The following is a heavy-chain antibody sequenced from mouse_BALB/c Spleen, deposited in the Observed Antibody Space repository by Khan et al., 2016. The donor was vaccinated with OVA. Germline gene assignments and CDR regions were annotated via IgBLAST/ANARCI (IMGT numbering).Heavy chain of an antibody. CDR3: ARSGGNFHWYFDV. V-gene: IGHV5-17*02. CDR1: GFTFSSFG. CDR2: ISSGSSTI. J-gene: IGHJ1*01. Sequence: EVQLQESGGGLVQPGGSRKLSCAASGFTFSSFGIHWVRQAPKKGLEWVAYISSGSSTIYYVDTVKGRFTISRDIPKNHLFLQMTSLRSEDTAMYYCARSGGNFHWYFDVWGAGTSVTVSS. D-gene: IGHD2-1*01.